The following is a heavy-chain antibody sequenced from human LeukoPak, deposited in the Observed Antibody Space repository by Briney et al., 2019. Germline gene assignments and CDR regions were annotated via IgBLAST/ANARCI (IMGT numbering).Heavy chain of an antibody. V-gene: IGHV3-23*01. Sequence: GGSLRLSCTASGFAFGGYAMYWVRQAPGKGLEWVSGIFGSGGSAHYADSVKGRFTISRDNSKNTVYLEMNSLGVEDTAVYYCAKTTVGYSSGRFPGWPADYWGQGTLVTVSS. CDR2: IFGSGGSA. D-gene: IGHD2-15*01. CDR1: GFAFGGYA. CDR3: AKTTVGYSSGRFPGWPADY. J-gene: IGHJ4*02.